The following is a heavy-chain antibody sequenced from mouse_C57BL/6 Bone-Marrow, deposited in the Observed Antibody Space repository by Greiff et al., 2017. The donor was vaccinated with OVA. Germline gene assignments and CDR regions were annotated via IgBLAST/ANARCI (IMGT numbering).Heavy chain of an antibody. CDR3: ARSSLRYEDD. D-gene: IGHD2-3*01. CDR1: GYTFTSYW. Sequence: VQLKQPGAELVMPGASVKLSCKASGYTFTSYWMHWVKQRPGQGLEWIGEIDPSDSYTNYNQKFKGKSTLTVDKSSSTAYMQLSSLTSEDAAVYYCARSSLRYEDDWGQGTSVTVAS. V-gene: IGHV1-69*01. J-gene: IGHJ4*01. CDR2: IDPSDSYT.